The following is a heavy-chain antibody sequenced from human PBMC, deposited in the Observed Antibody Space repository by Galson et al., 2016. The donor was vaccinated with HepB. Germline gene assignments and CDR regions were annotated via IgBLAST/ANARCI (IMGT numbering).Heavy chain of an antibody. CDR2: ISYDGSFK. Sequence: SLRLSCAASGFTLSRYGIHWVRQAPGKGLEWVAVISYDGSFKYYADSVKGRFTISRDNSKNTLYLQMNSLRTEDTAMYYCARDGDCTSVGCYGLSIGIYFDYWGQGSLVTVSS. J-gene: IGHJ4*02. CDR3: ARDGDCTSVGCYGLSIGIYFDY. V-gene: IGHV3-30*03. CDR1: GFTLSRYG. D-gene: IGHD2-2*01.